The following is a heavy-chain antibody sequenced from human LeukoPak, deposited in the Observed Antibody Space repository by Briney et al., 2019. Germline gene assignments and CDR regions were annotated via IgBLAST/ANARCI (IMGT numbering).Heavy chain of an antibody. Sequence: PGGSLRLSCAATGLSVSSNFMSWVSQAPGKGLEWVSVNYGGGSTYYADSVKGRFTISRDNSKNTLYLQMNSLRAEDTAVYYCAKERYQLRYYFDYWGQGTLVTVSS. D-gene: IGHD2-2*01. CDR2: NYGGGST. CDR3: AKERYQLRYYFDY. CDR1: GLSVSSNF. V-gene: IGHV3-53*05. J-gene: IGHJ4*02.